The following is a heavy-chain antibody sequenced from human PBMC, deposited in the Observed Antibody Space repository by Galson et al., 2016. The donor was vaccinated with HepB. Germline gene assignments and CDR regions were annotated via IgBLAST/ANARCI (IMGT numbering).Heavy chain of an antibody. CDR1: GFTFTSYA. D-gene: IGHD5-12*01. V-gene: IGHV3-23*01. Sequence: SLRLSCAASGFTFTSYAMSWVRQAPGKGLEWVSLISGRGNTTLYADSVKGRFTISGDKSKNTLYLQMNSLSAEDTAVIYCAIDRASGYEYRRPDYWGRGIMVTVSS. CDR2: ISGRGNTT. CDR3: AIDRASGYEYRRPDY. J-gene: IGHJ4*02.